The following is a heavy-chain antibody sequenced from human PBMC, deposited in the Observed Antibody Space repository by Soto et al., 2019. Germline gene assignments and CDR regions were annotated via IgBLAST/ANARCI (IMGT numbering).Heavy chain of an antibody. CDR3: ARAAASGNGRRVDV. Sequence: QVQLVQSGAEVKNPGASVKVSCKASGYTFISYYMHWVRQAPGQGLEWMGMINPSGGRTTYSQQSQGRVTMTGHTSTTTIYMELSSLTSEDTAVYYCARAAASGNGRRVDVWGQGTPVTVSS. D-gene: IGHD6-13*01. CDR1: GYTFISYY. V-gene: IGHV1-46*01. CDR2: INPSGGRT. J-gene: IGHJ6*02.